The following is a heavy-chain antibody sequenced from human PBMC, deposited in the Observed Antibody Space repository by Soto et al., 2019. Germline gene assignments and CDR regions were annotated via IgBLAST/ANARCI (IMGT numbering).Heavy chain of an antibody. Sequence: SETLSFTCTVSGGSISSYYWSWIRQPPGKGLEWIGYIYYSGSTNYNPSLKSRVTISVDTSKNQFSLKLSSVTAADTAVYYCARVDSSGWPEKKYYFDYWGQGTLVTVSS. V-gene: IGHV4-59*01. CDR2: IYYSGST. CDR1: GGSISSYY. CDR3: ARVDSSGWPEKKYYFDY. J-gene: IGHJ4*02. D-gene: IGHD6-19*01.